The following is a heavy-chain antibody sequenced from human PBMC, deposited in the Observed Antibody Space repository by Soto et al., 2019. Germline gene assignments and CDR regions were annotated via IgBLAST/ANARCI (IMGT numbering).Heavy chain of an antibody. V-gene: IGHV4-34*01. D-gene: IGHD3-10*01. CDR3: ARVKYYYGSGRPLNWFDP. J-gene: IGHJ5*02. CDR2: INHSGST. Sequence: SETLSLTCAVYGGSFSGYYWSWIRQPPGKGLEWIGEINHSGSTNYNPSLKSRVTISVDTSKNQFSLKLSSVTAADTAVYYCARVKYYYGSGRPLNWFDPWGQGTLVTV. CDR1: GGSFSGYY.